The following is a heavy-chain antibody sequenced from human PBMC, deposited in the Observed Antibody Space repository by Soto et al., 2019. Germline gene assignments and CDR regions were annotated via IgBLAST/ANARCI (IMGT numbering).Heavy chain of an antibody. D-gene: IGHD3-3*01. Sequence: VESRKISCKGSGYSFTSYWIGWVRQMPGKGLEWMGIIYPGDSDTRYSPSFQGQVTISADKSISTAYLQWSSLKASDTAMYYCASPNYDFWSGYSKNDGFDIWGQGTMVTVSS. CDR3: ASPNYDFWSGYSKNDGFDI. V-gene: IGHV5-51*01. J-gene: IGHJ3*02. CDR2: IYPGDSDT. CDR1: GYSFTSYW.